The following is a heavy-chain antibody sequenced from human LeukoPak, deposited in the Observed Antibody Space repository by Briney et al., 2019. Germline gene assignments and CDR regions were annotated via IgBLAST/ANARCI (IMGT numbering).Heavy chain of an antibody. J-gene: IGHJ3*02. V-gene: IGHV4-38-2*02. CDR1: GYSISSGYY. CDR2: IYHSGST. Sequence: SETLSLTCTVSGYSISSGYYWGWIRQPPGKGLEWIGSIYHSGSTYYNPSLKRRVTISVDKSKNKFSLKLSSVTAADTAVYYCARGRYSGSFDDAFDIWGQGTMVTVSS. D-gene: IGHD1-26*01. CDR3: ARGRYSGSFDDAFDI.